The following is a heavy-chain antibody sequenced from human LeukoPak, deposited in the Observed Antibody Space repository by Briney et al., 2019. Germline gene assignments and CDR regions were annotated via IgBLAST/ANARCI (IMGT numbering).Heavy chain of an antibody. J-gene: IGHJ4*02. Sequence: ASVKVSCKASGYTFTSYGISWVRQAPGQGLEWMGWISAYNGNTNYAQKLQGRVTMTTDISTSTAYMELRSLRSDDTAVYYCARDLRVVVPTSATVDYWGQGTLVTVSS. CDR2: ISAYNGNT. CDR3: ARDLRVVVPTSATVDY. CDR1: GYTFTSYG. V-gene: IGHV1-18*01. D-gene: IGHD2-2*01.